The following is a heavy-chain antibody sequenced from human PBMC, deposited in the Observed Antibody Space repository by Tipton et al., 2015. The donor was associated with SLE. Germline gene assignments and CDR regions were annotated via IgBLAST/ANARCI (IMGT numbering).Heavy chain of an antibody. D-gene: IGHD6-13*01. V-gene: IGHV4-31*03. CDR1: GGSISSGGYF. J-gene: IGHJ3*02. CDR2: IYYSGNT. Sequence: TLSLTCTVSGGSISSGGYFWNWIRQHPGKGLEWIGYIYYSGNTYYNPSLQGRITMSVDTSQNQFSLRLSSLTAADTAVYYCARVVYSFSDAFDIWGQGTLVTVSS. CDR3: ARVVYSFSDAFDI.